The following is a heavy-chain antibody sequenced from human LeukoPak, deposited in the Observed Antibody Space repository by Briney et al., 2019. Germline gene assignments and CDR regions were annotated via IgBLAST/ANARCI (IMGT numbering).Heavy chain of an antibody. V-gene: IGHV3-23*01. D-gene: IGHD2-2*01. CDR3: ARASSTSCYY. CDR1: GFTFSSYA. Sequence: GGSLRLSCAASGFTFSSYAMSWVRQAPGKGLEWVSAVSGSGGGTYYADSVKGRFTISRDNAKNTLYLQMNSLRAEDTAVYYCARASSTSCYYWGQGTLVTVSS. CDR2: VSGSGGGT. J-gene: IGHJ4*02.